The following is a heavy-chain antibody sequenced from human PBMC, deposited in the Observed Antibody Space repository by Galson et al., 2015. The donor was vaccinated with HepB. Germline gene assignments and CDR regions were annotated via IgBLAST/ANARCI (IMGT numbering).Heavy chain of an antibody. J-gene: IGHJ2*01. CDR1: GYNFISQW. CDR3: ARLDNDYGDFRYWYFDL. CDR2: IDPSDSYT. V-gene: IGHV5-10-1*04. Sequence: QSGAEVKKPGESLRISCKGSGYNFISQWITWVRQMPGKGLEWMGRIDPSDSYTNYSPSFQGQVTISADKSISTAYLQWSSLKASDTAMYYCARLDNDYGDFRYWYFDLWGRGTLVTVSS. D-gene: IGHD4-17*01.